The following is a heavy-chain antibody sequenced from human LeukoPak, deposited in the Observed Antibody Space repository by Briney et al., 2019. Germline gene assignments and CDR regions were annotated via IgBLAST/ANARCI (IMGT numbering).Heavy chain of an antibody. Sequence: SETPSLTCTVSGGSISSYYWRWMRRPPGEGLEGIGYIYYSGSTNYNPPLKSRVTISVDTSKNQFSLRLSSVTAADTAVYYCARDWGVSARPGYMDVWGKWTTVTVSS. CDR2: IYYSGST. J-gene: IGHJ6*03. V-gene: IGHV4-59*01. D-gene: IGHD6-6*01. CDR3: ARDWGVSARPGYMDV. CDR1: GGSISSYY.